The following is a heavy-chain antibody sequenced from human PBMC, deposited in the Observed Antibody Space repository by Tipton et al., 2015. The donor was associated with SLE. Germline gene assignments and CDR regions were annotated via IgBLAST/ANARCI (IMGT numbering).Heavy chain of an antibody. CDR2: IYSGGNT. J-gene: IGHJ6*03. CDR3: AGPGSRLVYYLDV. Sequence: SLRLSCAASGFTLRNHWMAWVRQAPGKGLEWVSIIYSGGNTYYAESVKGRFTISGDNSKSTVYLQMNSLRVEDTAVYYCAGPGSRLVYYLDVWGKGTTVTVSS. D-gene: IGHD6-19*01. V-gene: IGHV3-66*02. CDR1: GFTLRNHW.